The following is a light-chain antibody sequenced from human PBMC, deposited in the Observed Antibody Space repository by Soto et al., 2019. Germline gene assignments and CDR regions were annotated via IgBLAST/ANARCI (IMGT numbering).Light chain of an antibody. Sequence: DIQMTQSPSTLSASVGDRVTITCRASQSISSWLAWYQQKPGKAPKSLIDKASSLESGVPSRFSGNGSGTEFTLTINSLQPDDFATYYCQHYNSYPITVGQGTRLEIK. J-gene: IGKJ5*01. V-gene: IGKV1-5*03. CDR2: KAS. CDR3: QHYNSYPIT. CDR1: QSISSW.